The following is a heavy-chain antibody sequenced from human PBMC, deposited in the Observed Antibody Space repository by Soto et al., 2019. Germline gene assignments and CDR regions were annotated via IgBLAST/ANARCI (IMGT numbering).Heavy chain of an antibody. CDR2: IIPILGIA. CDR3: ARDRTTVNKDPWFDP. Sequence: QVQLVQSGAEVKKPGSSVKVSCKASGGTFSSYTISWVRQAPGQGLEWMGRIIPILGIANYAQKVQDRVTITADKSTITAYMELSSLRSEDTAVYYCARDRTTVNKDPWFDPWGQGTLVTVSS. CDR1: GGTFSSYT. J-gene: IGHJ5*02. V-gene: IGHV1-69*08. D-gene: IGHD4-17*01.